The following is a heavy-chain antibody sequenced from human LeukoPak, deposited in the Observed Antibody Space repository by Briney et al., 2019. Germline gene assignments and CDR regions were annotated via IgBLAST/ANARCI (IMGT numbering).Heavy chain of an antibody. D-gene: IGHD3-3*01. CDR1: GFTFSSYS. CDR3: ARDGSAFSLRFLEWLPVGMDV. Sequence: GGSLRLSGSASGFTFSSYSMNWVRQAPGKGLEWVSSISSSSSYIYYADSVKGRFTISRDNAKNSLYLQMNSLRAEDTAVYYCARDGSAFSLRFLEWLPVGMDVWGQGTTVTVSS. J-gene: IGHJ6*02. CDR2: ISSSSSYI. V-gene: IGHV3-21*01.